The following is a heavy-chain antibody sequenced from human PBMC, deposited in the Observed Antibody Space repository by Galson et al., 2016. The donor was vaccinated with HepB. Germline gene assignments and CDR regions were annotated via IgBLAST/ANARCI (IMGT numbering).Heavy chain of an antibody. CDR3: ARDIRSDLRSVLRPMAGLVVFYGLDV. Sequence: SLRLSCAAPGFTFTYYEMNWVRQAPGKGLEWVSYISGSGNNKYYADSVRGRFTVSRDNARNSVYLLMNSLRAEDTAIYYCARDIRSDLRSVLRPMAGLVVFYGLDVWGQGTLVTVSS. V-gene: IGHV3-48*03. CDR2: ISGSGNNK. CDR1: GFTFTYYE. D-gene: IGHD3-3*01. J-gene: IGHJ6*02.